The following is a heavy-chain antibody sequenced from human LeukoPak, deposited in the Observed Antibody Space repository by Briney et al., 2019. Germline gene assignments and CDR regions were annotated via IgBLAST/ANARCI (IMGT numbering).Heavy chain of an antibody. CDR3: AKAVSGWLT. Sequence: GGSLRLSCAASGLTFSNAWMSWVRQAPGKGLEWIGRIKSKTDGETTDYAAPVRGRFTISRDDSKNTLYLQMNSLRAEDTAVYYCAKAVSGWLTWGQGTLVTVSS. CDR1: GLTFSNAW. CDR2: IKSKTDGETT. V-gene: IGHV3-15*01. D-gene: IGHD6-19*01. J-gene: IGHJ5*02.